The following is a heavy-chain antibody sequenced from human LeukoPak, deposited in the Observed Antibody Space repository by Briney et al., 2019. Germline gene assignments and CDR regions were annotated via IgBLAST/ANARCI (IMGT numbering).Heavy chain of an antibody. CDR1: GFTFKNYG. CDR2: ISYDGSNT. D-gene: IGHD3-10*01. CDR3: AKDLSFGSGSYSVGY. V-gene: IGHV3-30*18. J-gene: IGHJ4*02. Sequence: GGSLRLSCAASGFTFKNYGMHWVRQAPGKGLEWVAVISYDGSNTYYADSVKGRLTISRDNSKNTLYLQMNSLRAEDTAVYYCAKDLSFGSGSYSVGYWGQGSLVTVSS.